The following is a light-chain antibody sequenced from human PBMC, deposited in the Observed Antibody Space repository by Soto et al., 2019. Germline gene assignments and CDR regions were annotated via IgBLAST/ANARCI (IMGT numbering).Light chain of an antibody. CDR1: QGISSH. CDR3: QQYFSYPLT. Sequence: AIRMTQSPSSFSASTGDRVTITCRASQGISSHLAWYHVKPGKAPRLLIYTASYLESGVPSRFSCSGSGTDFTLTISSLQSEDFAVYYCQQYFSYPLTFGGGTKVEIK. J-gene: IGKJ4*01. V-gene: IGKV1-8*01. CDR2: TAS.